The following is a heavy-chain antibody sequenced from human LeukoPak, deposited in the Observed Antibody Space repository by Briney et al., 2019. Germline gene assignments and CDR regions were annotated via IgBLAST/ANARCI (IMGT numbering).Heavy chain of an antibody. V-gene: IGHV3-23*01. CDR3: AKDLPAVAYLHGAFDI. J-gene: IGHJ3*02. CDR1: GFTFSSYA. Sequence: GGSLRLSCAASGFTFSSYAMIWVRQALGKGLEWVSGICGSGGSTYYADSVKGRFTISRDNSNSTLYLQMNSLRAEDTAVYFCAKDLPAVAYLHGAFDIWGQGTMVTVSS. D-gene: IGHD6-19*01. CDR2: ICGSGGST.